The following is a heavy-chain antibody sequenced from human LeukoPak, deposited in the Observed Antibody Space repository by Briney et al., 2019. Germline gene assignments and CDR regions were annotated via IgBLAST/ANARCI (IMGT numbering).Heavy chain of an antibody. CDR1: GFTFSSYS. Sequence: GGSLRLSCAASGFTFSSYSMNWVRQAPGKGLEWVSSISSSSSYIYYADSVKGRFTISRDNAKNSLYLQMNSLRAEDTAVYYCARDQGVVGAKLTDYWGQGTLVTVSS. CDR2: ISSSSSYI. J-gene: IGHJ4*02. D-gene: IGHD1-26*01. CDR3: ARDQGVVGAKLTDY. V-gene: IGHV3-21*01.